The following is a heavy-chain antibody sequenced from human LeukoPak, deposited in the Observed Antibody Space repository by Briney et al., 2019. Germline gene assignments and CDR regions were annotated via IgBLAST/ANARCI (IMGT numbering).Heavy chain of an antibody. CDR1: GFLISSNY. CDR2: MYSGGST. V-gene: IGHV3-66*02. J-gene: IGHJ6*02. D-gene: IGHD2-2*01. CDR3: ASMPLSRAIVSYYAMEV. Sequence: GGSLRLSCAASGFLISSNYMTWVRQAPGKGLEWVSVMYSGGSTYYADSVKGRFTFSRDESKNTLYLQMNSLRREDTAVYYCASMPLSRAIVSYYAMEVWGQGTTVVVSS.